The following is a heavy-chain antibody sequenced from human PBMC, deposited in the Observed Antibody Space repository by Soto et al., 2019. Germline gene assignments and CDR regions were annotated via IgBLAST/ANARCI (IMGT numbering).Heavy chain of an antibody. CDR2: MNPNSGNT. Sequence: QVQLVQSGAEVKKPGASVKVSCKASGYTFTSYGISWVRQAPGQGLEWMGWMNPNSGNTGYAQKFQGRVTMTRNTSISTAYMELSSLRSEDTAVYYCARSSYYDSSGYRGDYWGQGTLVTVSS. J-gene: IGHJ4*02. CDR3: ARSSYYDSSGYRGDY. CDR1: GYTFTSYG. D-gene: IGHD3-22*01. V-gene: IGHV1-8*02.